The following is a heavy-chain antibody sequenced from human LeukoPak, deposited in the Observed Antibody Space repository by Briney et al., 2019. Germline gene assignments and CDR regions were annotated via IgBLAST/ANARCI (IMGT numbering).Heavy chain of an antibody. CDR3: AKGHYYGSGSLDY. CDR2: IHGDGSSTST. V-gene: IGHV3-74*01. CDR1: GFTFSSYW. D-gene: IGHD3-10*01. Sequence: PGGSLRLSCTASGFTFSSYWMHWVRQAPGKGLMWVSRIHGDGSSTSTSYADSVKGRFTISSDNAKNTLYLQMDSLRAEDTAVYYCAKGHYYGSGSLDYWGQGTLVTVSS. J-gene: IGHJ4*02.